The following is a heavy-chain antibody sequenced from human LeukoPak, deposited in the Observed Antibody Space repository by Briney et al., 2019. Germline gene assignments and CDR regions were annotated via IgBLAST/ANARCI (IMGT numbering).Heavy chain of an antibody. V-gene: IGHV4-4*02. CDR3: AREGGPYRPLDY. CDR1: GGSISNTNW. J-gene: IGHJ4*02. CDR2: VNLQGST. Sequence: SETLSLTCGVSGGSISNTNWWTWVRQPPGKGLEWIGEVNLQGSTNYNPSLKSRVAISVDKSEDHISPKLTSVTAADTAVYYCAREGGPYRPLDYSGQGTLVTVAS.